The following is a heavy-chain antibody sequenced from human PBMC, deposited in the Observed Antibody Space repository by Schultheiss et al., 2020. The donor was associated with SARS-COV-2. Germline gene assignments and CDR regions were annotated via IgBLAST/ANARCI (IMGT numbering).Heavy chain of an antibody. CDR1: GGSLSGDY. CDR3: ARTSNYFHYGMDV. CDR2: IDWDDDK. V-gene: IGHV2-70*01. Sequence: QTLSLTCAVSGGSLSGDYWSWIRQPPGKVLEWLALIDWDDDKYYSTSLKTRLTISKDTSKNQVVLTMTNMDPVDTATYYCARTSNYFHYGMDVWGQGTTVTGSS. J-gene: IGHJ6*02.